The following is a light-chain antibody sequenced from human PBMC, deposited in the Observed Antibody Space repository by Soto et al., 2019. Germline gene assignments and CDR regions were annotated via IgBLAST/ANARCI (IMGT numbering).Light chain of an antibody. V-gene: IGKV3-11*01. CDR2: DAS. CDR3: QQRTNWPLIT. CDR1: QSVSSY. J-gene: IGKJ5*01. Sequence: EIVLTQSPATLSLSPGERATLSCRASQSVSSYLAWYQQKPGQAPRLLIYDASNRATGIPARFSGSGSGTDFTLTIGSLEPEDFVVYYCQQRTNWPLITFGQGTRLEIK.